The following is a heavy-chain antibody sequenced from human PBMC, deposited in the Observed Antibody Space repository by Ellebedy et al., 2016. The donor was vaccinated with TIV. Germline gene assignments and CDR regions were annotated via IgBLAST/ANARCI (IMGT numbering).Heavy chain of an antibody. CDR1: GFTFSTYW. V-gene: IGHV3-7*03. J-gene: IGHJ4*02. CDR3: ARGSPGYYDSSGYYKFDY. Sequence: GGSLRLXXAASGFTFSTYWMSWVRQAPGKGLEWVANIKQDGSEKYYVDSVKGRFTISRDNAKNSLFLQMNSLRAEDTAVYYCARGSPGYYDSSGYYKFDYWGQGILVTVSS. CDR2: IKQDGSEK. D-gene: IGHD3-22*01.